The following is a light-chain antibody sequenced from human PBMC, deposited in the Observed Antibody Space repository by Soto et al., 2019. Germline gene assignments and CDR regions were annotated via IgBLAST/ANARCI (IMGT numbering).Light chain of an antibody. V-gene: IGKV3-20*01. CDR3: QRYSSSPIT. CDR2: DAS. J-gene: IGKJ5*01. Sequence: EIVLTQSPGTLSLSPGERATLSCRASQSVSSYLAWYQQKPGQAPRLLIYDASNRATGIPARFSGSGSGTDFTLTISRLEPEDFAVYYCQRYSSSPITFGQGTRLEI. CDR1: QSVSSY.